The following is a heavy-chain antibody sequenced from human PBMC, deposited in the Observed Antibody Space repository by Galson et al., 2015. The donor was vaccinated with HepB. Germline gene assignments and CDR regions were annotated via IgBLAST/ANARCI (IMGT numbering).Heavy chain of an antibody. V-gene: IGHV1-69*13. CDR1: GGTFSSYA. Sequence: SVKVSCKASGGTFSSYAISWVRQAPGQGLEWMGGIIPIFGTANYAQKFQGRVTITADESTSTAYMELSSLRSEDTAVYYCASLTTATDWYFDLWGRGTLVTVSS. CDR2: IIPIFGTA. D-gene: IGHD4-11*01. J-gene: IGHJ2*01. CDR3: ASLTTATDWYFDL.